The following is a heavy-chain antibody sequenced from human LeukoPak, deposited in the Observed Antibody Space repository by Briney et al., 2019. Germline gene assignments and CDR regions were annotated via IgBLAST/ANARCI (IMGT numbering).Heavy chain of an antibody. J-gene: IGHJ3*02. Sequence: GGSLRLSCAASGFTFSSYSMNWVRQAPGKGLEWVSSISSSSSYIYYADSVKGRFTISRDNAKNSLYLQMNSLRAEDTAVYYCARDGGVYALSPDAFDIWGQGTMVTVSS. CDR2: ISSSSSYI. D-gene: IGHD2-8*01. CDR1: GFTFSSYS. CDR3: ARDGGVYALSPDAFDI. V-gene: IGHV3-21*01.